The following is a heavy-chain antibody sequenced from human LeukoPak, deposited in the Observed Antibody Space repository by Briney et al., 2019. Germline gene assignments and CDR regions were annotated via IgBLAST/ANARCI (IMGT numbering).Heavy chain of an antibody. CDR2: IYYSGST. D-gene: IGHD1-26*01. CDR3: ARGTSYYVPGYYYYYGKDV. CDR1: GGSISSYY. J-gene: IGHJ6*02. V-gene: IGHV4-59*08. Sequence: SATLSLTCTVSGGSISSYYWSWIRQPPGKGLEWIGYIYYSGSTNYNPSLKSRVTISVDTSKNQFSLKLSSVTAADTAVYYCARGTSYYVPGYYYYYGKDVWGQGTTVTVSS.